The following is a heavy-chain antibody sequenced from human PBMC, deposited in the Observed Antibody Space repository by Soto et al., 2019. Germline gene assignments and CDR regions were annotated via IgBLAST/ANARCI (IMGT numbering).Heavy chain of an antibody. CDR3: VSDFGDYKFAY. CDR1: GFSFSAYS. Sequence: QVQLVESGGGVVQPGGSLRLSCAVSGFSFSAYSLHWVRQAPGKGLEWVAVIWGAGSSEYYADSLKGRFPIFRDTSKNTLYLQMISLRADDRAFYYCVSDFGDYKFAYWGQGTLVTVSS. D-gene: IGHD4-17*01. V-gene: IGHV3-33*01. J-gene: IGHJ4*02. CDR2: IWGAGSSE.